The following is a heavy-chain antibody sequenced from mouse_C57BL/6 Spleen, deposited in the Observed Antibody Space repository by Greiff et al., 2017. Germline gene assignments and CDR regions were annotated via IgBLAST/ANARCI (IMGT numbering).Heavy chain of an antibody. CDR3: ASANWDNWYFDV. CDR2: IYPSDSET. CDR1: GYTFTSYW. Sequence: QVQLQQPGAELVRPGSSVKLSCKASGYTFTSYWMDWVKQRPGQGLEWIGNIYPSDSETPYNQKFKDKATVTVDKSSSTAYMQLSSLTSEDSAVYYCASANWDNWYFDVWGTGTTVTVSS. V-gene: IGHV1-61*01. J-gene: IGHJ1*03. D-gene: IGHD4-1*01.